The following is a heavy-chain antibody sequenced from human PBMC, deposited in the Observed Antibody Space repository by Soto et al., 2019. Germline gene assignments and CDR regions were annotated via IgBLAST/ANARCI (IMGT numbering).Heavy chain of an antibody. CDR3: ARDAVWSGFDV. V-gene: IGHV1-18*01. CDR1: GYTFTSYG. Sequence: ASVKVSCKASGYTFTSYGVSWVRQAPGQGLEWMGWISAFNGQTNYIQKVQGRVTLTTEASTSTAYMELRSLRSDDTAVYYCARDAVWSGFDVWGQGTTVTVSS. D-gene: IGHD3-3*01. CDR2: ISAFNGQT. J-gene: IGHJ6*02.